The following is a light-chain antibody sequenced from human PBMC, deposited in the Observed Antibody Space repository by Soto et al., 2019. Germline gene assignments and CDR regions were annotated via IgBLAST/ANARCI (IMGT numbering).Light chain of an antibody. Sequence: EIVMTHSPAHLSVSPGEKTTLSCRASQSVSSNLAWYQQKPGQAPRLLIYGASTRATGIPARFSGSGSGTEFTLTISSLQSEDFAVYYCQQYNNWPRTFGQGTKV. CDR1: QSVSSN. CDR2: GAS. CDR3: QQYNNWPRT. J-gene: IGKJ1*01. V-gene: IGKV3-15*01.